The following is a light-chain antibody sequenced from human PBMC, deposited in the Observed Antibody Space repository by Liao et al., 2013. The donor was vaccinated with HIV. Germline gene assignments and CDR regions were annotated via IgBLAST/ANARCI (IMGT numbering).Light chain of an antibody. CDR2: YDT. Sequence: SYELSQPPSVSVAPGRTARITCGGNKIGGKSVNWYQQKPGQAPVLVIYYDTDWPSGIPERFSGSNSGNTATLTISRVEAGDEADYFCQVWDHSSDQGVFGGGTKLTVL. CDR1: KIGGKS. J-gene: IGLJ3*02. CDR3: QVWDHSSDQGV. V-gene: IGLV3-21*04.